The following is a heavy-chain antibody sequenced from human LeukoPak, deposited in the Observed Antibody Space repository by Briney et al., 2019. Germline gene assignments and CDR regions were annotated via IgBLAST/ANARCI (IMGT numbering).Heavy chain of an antibody. V-gene: IGHV3-23*01. CDR2: ISGSGGST. D-gene: IGHD6-13*01. CDR1: GFTFSSYA. Sequence: GGSLRLSCAASGFTFSSYAMSWVRQAPGKGLEWVSAISGSGGSTYYADSVKGRFTISRDNSKNTLYLQMNSLRAEDTAVYYCARDLGYSSSWYSGAPRNAEYFQHWGQGTLVTVSS. CDR3: ARDLGYSSSWYSGAPRNAEYFQH. J-gene: IGHJ1*01.